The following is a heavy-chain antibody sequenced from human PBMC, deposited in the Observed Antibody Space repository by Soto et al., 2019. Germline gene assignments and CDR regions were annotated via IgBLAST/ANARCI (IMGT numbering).Heavy chain of an antibody. V-gene: IGHV1-3*01. D-gene: IGHD4-17*01. J-gene: IGHJ1*01. Sequence: QVQLVQSGAEVKKPGASVKVSCEASGYTFTNYVMHWVRKAPGQRLEWMGWINAANGYTRNSQKFQGRVTITRDTSASTAYMELSSLRSEDTAVYYCARPEYGDYVVYFQHWGQGTLVTVSS. CDR1: GYTFTNYV. CDR2: INAANGYT. CDR3: ARPEYGDYVVYFQH.